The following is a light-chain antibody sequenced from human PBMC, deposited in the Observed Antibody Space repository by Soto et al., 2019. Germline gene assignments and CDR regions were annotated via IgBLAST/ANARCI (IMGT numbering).Light chain of an antibody. CDR2: TND. CDR3: AVWDDRLNTVL. Sequence: QLVLTQSPSTSGTPGQRVTISCSGGSSNIGKNPVNWYQHLPGTAPKILIYTNDQRSSGVPDRFSGSKSGTSASLAISGLQSEDEADYYCAVWDDRLNTVLFGGGTKVTVL. V-gene: IGLV1-44*01. J-gene: IGLJ2*01. CDR1: SSNIGKNP.